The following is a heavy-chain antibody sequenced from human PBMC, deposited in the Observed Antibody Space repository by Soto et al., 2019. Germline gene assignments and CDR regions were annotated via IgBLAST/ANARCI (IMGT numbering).Heavy chain of an antibody. CDR1: GFSVRGDT. J-gene: IGHJ5*01. CDR2: IYSGGNT. Sequence: EVQLVETGGGLIYPGGSLRLSCAASGFSVRGDTMNWVRQAPGKGLEWISAIYSGGNTNDAGSVKGRFNISRDNSKNTLYFQMNSLIVDDTAVYYCARHAWLEYCGHGTLVTVSS. CDR3: ARHAWLEY. V-gene: IGHV3-53*02.